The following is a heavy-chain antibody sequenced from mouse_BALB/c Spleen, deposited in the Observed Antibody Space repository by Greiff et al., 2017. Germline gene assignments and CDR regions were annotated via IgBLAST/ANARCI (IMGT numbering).Heavy chain of an antibody. CDR2: ISSGSSTI. Sequence: EVHLVESGGGLVQPGGSRKLSCAASGFTFSSFGMHWVRQAPEKGLEWVAYISSGSSTIYYADTVKGRFTISRDNPKNTLFLQMTSLRSEDTAMYYCARANWDSFAYWGQGTLVTVSA. V-gene: IGHV5-17*02. CDR1: GFTFSSFG. CDR3: ARANWDSFAY. J-gene: IGHJ3*01. D-gene: IGHD4-1*01.